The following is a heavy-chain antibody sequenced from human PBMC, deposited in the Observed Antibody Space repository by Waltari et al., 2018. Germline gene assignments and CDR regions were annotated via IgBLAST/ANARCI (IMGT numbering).Heavy chain of an antibody. CDR1: GGTFSSYP. Sequence: QVQLVQSGAEVKKPGSSVKVSCKASGGTFSSYPISWGRQAPGQGLEWMGRIIPILGIANYAQKFQGRVTITADKSTSTAYMELSSLRSEDTAVYYCAVEWELLDFQHWGQGTLVTVSS. D-gene: IGHD1-26*01. J-gene: IGHJ1*01. CDR2: IIPILGIA. CDR3: AVEWELLDFQH. V-gene: IGHV1-69*02.